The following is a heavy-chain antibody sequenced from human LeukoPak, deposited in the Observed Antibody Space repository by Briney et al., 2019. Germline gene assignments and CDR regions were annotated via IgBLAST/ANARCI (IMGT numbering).Heavy chain of an antibody. D-gene: IGHD5-12*01. J-gene: IGHJ4*02. Sequence: SETLPLTCTVSGGSITNYYWNWIRQPPGKGLEWIGYIYYSGSTNYNPSLKSRVTISVDTSKNQFSLRLTSVSAADTAVYYCARGFDSKSTYFDYWGQGTLLTVSS. CDR3: ARGFDSKSTYFDY. CDR2: IYYSGST. CDR1: GGSITNYY. V-gene: IGHV4-59*01.